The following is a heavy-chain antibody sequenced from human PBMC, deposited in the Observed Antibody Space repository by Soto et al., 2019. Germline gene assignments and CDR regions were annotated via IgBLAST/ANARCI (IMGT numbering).Heavy chain of an antibody. V-gene: IGHV4-59*01. J-gene: IGHJ4*02. CDR2: VYNSGST. CDR3: ARLCGFYQAFDS. D-gene: IGHD3-22*01. CDR1: GGSIRSYY. Sequence: SETLSLTCTVFGGSIRSYYWSWVRRPPGKGLEWIGYVYNSGSTTYSPSFKSRVTISADTSRNQFSLKLTSVTAADTAVYYCARLCGFYQAFDSWAEGALVPDSS.